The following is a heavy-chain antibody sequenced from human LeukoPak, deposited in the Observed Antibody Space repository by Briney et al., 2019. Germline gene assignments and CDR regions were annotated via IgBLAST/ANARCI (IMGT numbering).Heavy chain of an antibody. D-gene: IGHD1-7*01. CDR1: GFTFSSYT. CDR3: AKIRIIGTTWGDY. V-gene: IGHV3-30*18. Sequence: PGGSLRLSCAASGFTFSSYTMNWVRQAPGKGLEWVAVISYDASNKYYADSVKGRFTISRDNSKNTLYLQMNSLRAEDTAVYYCAKIRIIGTTWGDYWGQGTLVTVSS. CDR2: ISYDASNK. J-gene: IGHJ4*02.